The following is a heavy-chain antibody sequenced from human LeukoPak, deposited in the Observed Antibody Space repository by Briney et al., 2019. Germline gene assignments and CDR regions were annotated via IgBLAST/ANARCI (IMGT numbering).Heavy chain of an antibody. CDR2: IYSSGST. CDR3: ARGGKATVVTM. V-gene: IGHV4-4*07. CDR1: GGSINCYY. D-gene: IGHD4-23*01. Sequence: PSENLSLTCTVSGGSINCYYWSWIRQPAGKGLEWIGRIYSSGSTNYNPSLKSRVSMSVDTSKNQFSLKLTSVTAADTAVYYCARGGKATVVTMWGQGILVTVSS. J-gene: IGHJ1*01.